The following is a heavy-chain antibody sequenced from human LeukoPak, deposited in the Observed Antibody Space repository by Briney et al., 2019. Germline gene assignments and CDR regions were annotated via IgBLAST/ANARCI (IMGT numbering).Heavy chain of an antibody. V-gene: IGHV3-21*04. J-gene: IGHJ4*02. CDR1: EFTFSSYN. CDR3: AREGYSSSLDY. Sequence: GGSLRLSCAASEFTFSSYNMNWVRQAPGKGLEWVSCISGSGKYIYYADSVKGRFTISRDNSKNTLYLQMNSLRAEDTAVYYCAREGYSSSLDYWGQGTLVTVSS. D-gene: IGHD6-13*01. CDR2: ISGSGKYI.